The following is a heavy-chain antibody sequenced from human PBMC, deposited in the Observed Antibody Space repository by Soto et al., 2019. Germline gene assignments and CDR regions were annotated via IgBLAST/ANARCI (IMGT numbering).Heavy chain of an antibody. D-gene: IGHD6-13*01. Sequence: GGSLRLSCAASGFTFSSYSMNWVRQAPGKGLEWVSYISSSSSTIYYADSVKGRFTISRDNAKNSLYLQMNSLRDEDTAVYYCARGHSSSWYRWFDPWGQGTLVTVSS. CDR2: ISSSSSTI. CDR1: GFTFSSYS. J-gene: IGHJ5*02. CDR3: ARGHSSSWYRWFDP. V-gene: IGHV3-48*02.